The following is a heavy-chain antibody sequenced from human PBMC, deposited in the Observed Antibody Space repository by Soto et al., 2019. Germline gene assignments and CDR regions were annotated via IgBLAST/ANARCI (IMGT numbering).Heavy chain of an antibody. D-gene: IGHD3-10*01. CDR3: ARLSPGVRGVMVLDYYYYGMDV. CDR1: GGSISSSSYC. J-gene: IGHJ6*02. V-gene: IGHV4-39*01. CDR2: IYYSGST. Sequence: SETLSLTCTVSGGSISSSSYCWGWIRQPPGTGLEWIGSIYYSGSTYYNPSLKSRVTISVDTSKNQFSLKLSSVTAADTAVYYCARLSPGVRGVMVLDYYYYGMDVWAQGTTVTVSS.